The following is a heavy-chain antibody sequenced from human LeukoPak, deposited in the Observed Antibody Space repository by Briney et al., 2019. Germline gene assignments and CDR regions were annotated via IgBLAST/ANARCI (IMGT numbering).Heavy chain of an antibody. D-gene: IGHD2-2*01. Sequence: GGSLRLSCAASGFTSSTYNMNWVRQAPGKGLEWVSYIRSDSSSIYYADSVKGRFTISRDNAKNSLYLQMNSLRDEDTAVYYCAKDRIDCSSTSCYYWFDPWGQGTLVTVSS. CDR2: IRSDSSSI. V-gene: IGHV3-48*02. CDR1: GFTSSTYN. CDR3: AKDRIDCSSTSCYYWFDP. J-gene: IGHJ5*02.